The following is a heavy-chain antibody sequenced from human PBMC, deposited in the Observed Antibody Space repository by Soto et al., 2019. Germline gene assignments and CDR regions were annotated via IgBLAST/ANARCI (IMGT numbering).Heavy chain of an antibody. Sequence: SETLSLTCAVYGGSFSGYYWSWIRQPPGKGLEWIGEINHSGSTNYNPSLKSRVTISVDTSKNQFSLKLSSVTAADTAVYYCARGLWFGELFLGVNYYYGMDVWGQGTTVTVSS. V-gene: IGHV4-34*01. J-gene: IGHJ6*02. D-gene: IGHD3-10*01. CDR3: ARGLWFGELFLGVNYYYGMDV. CDR1: GGSFSGYY. CDR2: INHSGST.